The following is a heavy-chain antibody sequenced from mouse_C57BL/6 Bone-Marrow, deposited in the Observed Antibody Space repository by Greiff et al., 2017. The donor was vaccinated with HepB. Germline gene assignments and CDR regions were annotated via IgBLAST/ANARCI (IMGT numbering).Heavy chain of an antibody. J-gene: IGHJ4*01. CDR2: IDPSDSYT. CDR1: GYTFTSYW. D-gene: IGHD1-1*01. Sequence: QDQLQQPGAELVMPGASVKLSCKASGYTFTSYWMHWVKQRPGQGLEWIGEIDPSDSYTNYNQKFKGKSTLTVDKSSSTAYMQLSSLTSEDSAVYYCARSGYYGSSYLYAMDYWGQGTSVTVSS. V-gene: IGHV1-69*01. CDR3: ARSGYYGSSYLYAMDY.